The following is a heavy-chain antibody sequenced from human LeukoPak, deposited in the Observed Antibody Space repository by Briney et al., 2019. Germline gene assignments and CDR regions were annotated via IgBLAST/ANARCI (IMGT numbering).Heavy chain of an antibody. CDR3: AREAPTGYSSSWYYYYYYMDV. V-gene: IGHV1-8*01. J-gene: IGHJ6*03. CDR2: MNPNSGNT. CDR1: GYTFNSYD. D-gene: IGHD6-13*01. Sequence: GASVKVSCKASGYTFNSYDINWVRQATGQGLEWMGWMNPNSGNTGYAQKFQGRVTMTRNTSISTAYMELSSLRSEDTAVYYCAREAPTGYSSSWYYYYYYMDVWGKGTTVTVSS.